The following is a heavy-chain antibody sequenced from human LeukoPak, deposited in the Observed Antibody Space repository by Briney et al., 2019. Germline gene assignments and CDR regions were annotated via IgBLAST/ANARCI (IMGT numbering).Heavy chain of an antibody. CDR1: GFTFSSYA. Sequence: GGSLRLSCAASGFTFSSYAMSWVRQAPGKGLEWVAVISYDGSNKYYADSVKSRFTISRDNAKNSLYLQMNNLRAADTAMYYCARGHWGLDYWGQGTLVTVSS. CDR2: ISYDGSNK. J-gene: IGHJ4*02. V-gene: IGHV3-30-3*01. CDR3: ARGHWGLDY. D-gene: IGHD7-27*01.